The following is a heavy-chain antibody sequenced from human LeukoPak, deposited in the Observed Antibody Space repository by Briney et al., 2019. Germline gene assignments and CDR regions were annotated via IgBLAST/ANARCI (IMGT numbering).Heavy chain of an antibody. CDR1: GFIFNNYG. Sequence: GGSLRLSCAASGFIFNNYGMSWVRQAPGKGLEWVSGISASGGSTAYADSVKGRFTVSRDNSNNTMYLQVNSLRAEDTALYYCAKNSMSRSWNYHYGMDVWGQGTTVLVSS. CDR3: AKNSMSRSWNYHYGMDV. V-gene: IGHV3-23*01. CDR2: ISASGGST. J-gene: IGHJ6*02. D-gene: IGHD6-13*01.